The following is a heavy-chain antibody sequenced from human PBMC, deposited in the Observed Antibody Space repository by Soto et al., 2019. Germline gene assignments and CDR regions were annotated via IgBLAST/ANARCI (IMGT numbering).Heavy chain of an antibody. CDR2: VTSDGSST. J-gene: IGHJ4*02. V-gene: IGHV3-74*01. D-gene: IGHD1-1*01. CDR3: VRDNWNSY. CDR1: GFTFRNYW. Sequence: GGSLRLSCAASGFTFRNYWMHWVRQAPGKGLVWVSRVTSDGSSTNYADSVKGRFTISRDNAKNTLYLQMNSPRAEDTAVYYCVRDNWNSYWGQGTLVTVSS.